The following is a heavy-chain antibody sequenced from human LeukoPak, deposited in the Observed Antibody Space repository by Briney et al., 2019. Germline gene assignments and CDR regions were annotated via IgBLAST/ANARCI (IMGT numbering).Heavy chain of an antibody. D-gene: IGHD3-3*01. J-gene: IGHJ3*02. CDR3: ARHLGRTLLRFLEWLDAFDI. CDR2: IYPGDSDT. V-gene: IGHV5-51*01. CDR1: GYSFTSYW. Sequence: PGESLKISCKGSGYSFTSYWIGWVRQMPGKGLEWMGIIYPGDSDTRYSPSFQGQVTISADKSISTAYLQWSSLKASDTAMYYCARHLGRTLLRFLEWLDAFDIWGQGTMVTVSS.